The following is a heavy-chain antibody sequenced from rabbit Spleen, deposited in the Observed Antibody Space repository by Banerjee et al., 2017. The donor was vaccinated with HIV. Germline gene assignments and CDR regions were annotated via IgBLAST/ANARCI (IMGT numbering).Heavy chain of an antibody. CDR1: GFSFSSGYD. CDR2: IYGGSGKL. Sequence: QSLEESGGDLVKPGASLTLTCTGSGFSFSSGYDMCWVRQAPGKGREWIACIYGGSGKLVYASWAKDRFTISKTSSTTVTLQMTRLTAADTATYFCARDTSSSFSSYGMDLWGQGTLVTVS. CDR3: ARDTSSSFSSYGMDL. J-gene: IGHJ6*01. V-gene: IGHV1S40*01. D-gene: IGHD1-1*01.